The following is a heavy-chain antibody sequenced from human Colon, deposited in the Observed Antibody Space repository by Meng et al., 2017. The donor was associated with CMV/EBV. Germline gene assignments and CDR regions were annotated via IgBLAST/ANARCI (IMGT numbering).Heavy chain of an antibody. CDR2: ISYDGYNK. J-gene: IGHJ4*02. CDR3: VRGGVVVAIKGPDY. D-gene: IGHD3-22*01. Sequence: GGSLRLSCAASGFNFNNYAMHWVRQAPGKGLEWVGFISYDGYNKEYADSVNGRFTISRDNSKNTVDLQMNGLRVEDTALYYCVRGGVVVAIKGPDYWGQGTLVTVSS. V-gene: IGHV3-30*17. CDR1: GFNFNNYA.